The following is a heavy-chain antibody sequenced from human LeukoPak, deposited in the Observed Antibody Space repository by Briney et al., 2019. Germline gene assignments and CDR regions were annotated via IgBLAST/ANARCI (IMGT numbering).Heavy chain of an antibody. J-gene: IGHJ6*02. Sequence: SETLSLTCTVSGDSISSAGYYWSWIRQYPGKGLEWIGYIYYSGSTNYNPSLKSRVTISVDTSKNQLSLKLSSVTAADTAVYCCARRNAAGPYYYGMDVWGQGTTVTVSS. CDR1: GDSISSAGYY. D-gene: IGHD6-13*01. CDR3: ARRNAAGPYYYGMDV. V-gene: IGHV4-61*08. CDR2: IYYSGST.